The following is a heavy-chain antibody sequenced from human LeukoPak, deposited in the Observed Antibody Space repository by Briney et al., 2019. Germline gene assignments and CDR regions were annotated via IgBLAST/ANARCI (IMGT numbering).Heavy chain of an antibody. CDR3: ARGGRLRLGELSFDY. Sequence: GASVKVSCKASGYTFTGYYMHWVRQAPGQGLEWKGWINPNSGGTNYAQKFQGRVTMTRDTSVSTAYMELSRLRSDDTAVYYCARGGRLRLGELSFDYWGQGTLVTVSS. J-gene: IGHJ4*02. D-gene: IGHD3-16*02. CDR1: GYTFTGYY. CDR2: INPNSGGT. V-gene: IGHV1-2*02.